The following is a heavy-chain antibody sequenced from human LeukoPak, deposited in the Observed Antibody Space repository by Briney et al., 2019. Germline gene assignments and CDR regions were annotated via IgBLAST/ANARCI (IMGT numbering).Heavy chain of an antibody. Sequence: PGGSLRLSCAASGFTFSDYYMSWIRQAPGKGLEWVSAITGSSGSTYYADSVRGRFTISRDNSKNTLYLQMNSLRAEDTAVYYCAKKRSSGPGDFDLWGRGTLVTVSS. V-gene: IGHV3-23*01. J-gene: IGHJ2*01. CDR1: GFTFSDYY. D-gene: IGHD6-19*01. CDR2: ITGSSGST. CDR3: AKKRSSGPGDFDL.